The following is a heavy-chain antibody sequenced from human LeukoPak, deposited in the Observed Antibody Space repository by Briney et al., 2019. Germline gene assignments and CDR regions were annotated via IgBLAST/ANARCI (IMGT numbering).Heavy chain of an antibody. CDR1: GYTFTSYG. D-gene: IGHD3-22*01. V-gene: IGHV1-18*01. CDR2: ISAYNGNT. Sequence: VASVKVSCKASGYTFTSYGISWVRQAPGQGLEWMGWISAYNGNTNYAQKLEGRVTMNTDTSTSTAYMELRSLRSDDTAVYYCAREAYYYDNSVYYIVAFDIWGQGTMVTVSS. CDR3: AREAYYYDNSVYYIVAFDI. J-gene: IGHJ3*02.